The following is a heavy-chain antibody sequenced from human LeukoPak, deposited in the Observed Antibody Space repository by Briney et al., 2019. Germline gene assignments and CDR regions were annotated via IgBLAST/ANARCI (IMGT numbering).Heavy chain of an antibody. CDR1: GFTFSSYA. Sequence: GGSLRLSCAASGFTFSSYAMSWVRQAPGKGLEWVSAISGSGGSTYYADSVKGRFTISRDNSKNTLYLQMNSLRAEDTAVYYCAKTYRFGELFGNYFDYWGQGTLVTVSS. V-gene: IGHV3-23*01. CDR2: ISGSGGST. CDR3: AKTYRFGELFGNYFDY. J-gene: IGHJ4*02. D-gene: IGHD3-10*01.